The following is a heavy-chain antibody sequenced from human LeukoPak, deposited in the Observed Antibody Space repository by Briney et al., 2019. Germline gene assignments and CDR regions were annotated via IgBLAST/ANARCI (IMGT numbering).Heavy chain of an antibody. CDR3: ARDSSGPFDY. V-gene: IGHV3-66*02. Sequence: GGSLRLSCAASGFTVSSNYMSWVRQAPGKGLEWVSVIYSGGSTYYADSVKGRFTISRDNSKNTLYFQMNSLRAEDTAVYYCARDSSGPFDYWGQGTLVTVSS. CDR1: GFTVSSNY. J-gene: IGHJ4*02. D-gene: IGHD3-22*01. CDR2: IYSGGST.